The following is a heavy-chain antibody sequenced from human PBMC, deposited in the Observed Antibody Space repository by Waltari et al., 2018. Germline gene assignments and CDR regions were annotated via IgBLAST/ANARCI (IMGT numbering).Heavy chain of an antibody. V-gene: IGHV1-18*04. Sequence: QVQLVQSGAEVKKPGASVKVSCKASGYTFTSYGIRWVRQAPGQRLERMGWISAYNGNTNYAQKLQGRVTMTTDTSTSTAYMELRRLRSDDTAVYYCARFMAGDCSGGSCYPNWFDPWGQGTLVTVSS. CDR2: ISAYNGNT. CDR1: GYTFTSYG. J-gene: IGHJ5*02. D-gene: IGHD2-15*01. CDR3: ARFMAGDCSGGSCYPNWFDP.